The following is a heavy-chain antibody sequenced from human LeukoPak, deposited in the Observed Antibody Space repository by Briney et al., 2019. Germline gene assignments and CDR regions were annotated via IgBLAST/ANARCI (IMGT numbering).Heavy chain of an antibody. CDR2: IQYGGNE. CDR3: AKDKAVAGPASTFDY. J-gene: IGHJ4*02. Sequence: GGSLRLSCAASGFSFSSSGMHWVRQAPGKGLEWVAFIQYGGNEFYAESVKGRFTISRDNAKNSLYLQMNSLRAEDTALYYCAKDKAVAGPASTFDYWGQGTLVTVSS. V-gene: IGHV3-30*02. D-gene: IGHD6-19*01. CDR1: GFSFSSSG.